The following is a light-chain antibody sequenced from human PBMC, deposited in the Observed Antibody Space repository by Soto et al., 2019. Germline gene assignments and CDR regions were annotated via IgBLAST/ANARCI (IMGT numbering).Light chain of an antibody. Sequence: QLVLTQPPSASGTPGQRVTISCSGSSSNIGSNPINWYQQLPGAAPKLLIYTNSQRPSGVPDRFSGSKSGTSASLAISGLQSEDEADYYCAAWDDSLNGYVFGTGTKLTVL. CDR2: TNS. V-gene: IGLV1-44*01. J-gene: IGLJ1*01. CDR3: AAWDDSLNGYV. CDR1: SSNIGSNP.